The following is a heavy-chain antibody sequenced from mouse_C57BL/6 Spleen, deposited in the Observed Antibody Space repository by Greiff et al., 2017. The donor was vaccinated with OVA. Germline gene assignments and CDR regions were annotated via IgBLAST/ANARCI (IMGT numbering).Heavy chain of an antibody. D-gene: IGHD4-1*01. CDR2: IYPGDGDT. V-gene: IGHV1-82*01. CDR3: ARRANWDGWYCDV. J-gene: IGHJ1*03. CDR1: GYAFSSSW. Sequence: QVHVKQSGPELVKPGASVKISCKASGYAFSSSWMNWVKQRPGKGLEWIGRIYPGDGDTTYNGKFKGKATLTADKSSSTAYMQLSSLTSEDSAVYFCARRANWDGWYCDVWGTGTTVTVSS.